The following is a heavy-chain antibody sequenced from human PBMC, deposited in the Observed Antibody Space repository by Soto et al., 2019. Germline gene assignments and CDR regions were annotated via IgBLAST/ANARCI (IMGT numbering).Heavy chain of an antibody. D-gene: IGHD5-18*01. J-gene: IGHJ3*01. CDR1: GYRFTSDA. Sequence: QVQLVQSGAALKRPEASVRLSCKASGYRFTSDAIVWVRQAPGQGLEWMGWVSPHNDNRNYAQKFRDRVTMTTDTSTSTAHMELRSLRSDATAVYYCARDKYLDTRTVFDVWGQGTMVTVS. CDR2: VSPHNDNR. CDR3: ARDKYLDTRTVFDV. V-gene: IGHV1-18*04.